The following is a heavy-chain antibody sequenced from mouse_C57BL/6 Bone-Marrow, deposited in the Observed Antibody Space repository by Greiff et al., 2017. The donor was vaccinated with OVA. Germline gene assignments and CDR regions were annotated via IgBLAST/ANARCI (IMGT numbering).Heavy chain of an antibody. CDR3: ARPSYDGYGYAMDY. CDR1: GYTFTSYW. V-gene: IGHV1-72*01. D-gene: IGHD2-3*01. CDR2: IDTNSGGT. J-gene: IGHJ4*01. Sequence: VQLQQPGAELVKPGASVKLSCKASGYTFTSYWMHWVKQRPGRGLEWIGRIDTNSGGTKYNEKFKSKATLTVDKPSSTAYMQLSSLTSEDSAVYYCARPSYDGYGYAMDYWGQGTSVTVSS.